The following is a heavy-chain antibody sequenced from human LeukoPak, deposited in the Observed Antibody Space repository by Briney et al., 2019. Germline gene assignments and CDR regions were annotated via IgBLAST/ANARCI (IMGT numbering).Heavy chain of an antibody. V-gene: IGHV3-53*01. J-gene: IGHJ4*02. Sequence: GGSLRLSCVASGFTVSSNYMSWVRQAPGKGLEWVSVIYSGSSTYYAESMKGRFTISRNTSKNTLYLQMNSLRADDTAVYYCARGLTGDWGQGTLVTVSS. CDR2: IYSGSST. CDR1: GFTVSSNY. D-gene: IGHD7-27*01. CDR3: ARGLTGD.